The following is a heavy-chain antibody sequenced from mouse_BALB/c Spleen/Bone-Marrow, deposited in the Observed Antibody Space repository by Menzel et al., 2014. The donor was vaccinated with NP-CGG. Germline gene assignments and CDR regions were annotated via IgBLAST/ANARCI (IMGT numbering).Heavy chain of an antibody. D-gene: IGHD1-1*01. Sequence: SCAASGFTVNNENMGWVRQAPGKGLEWVSTISTRGGSTYYADSVKGRFTISRDNSKNTLYLQMNSLRAEDTAVYYCARDYGSRVDQHLESWGQGTLVTVS. CDR1: GFTVNNEN. CDR2: ISTRGGST. CDR3: ARDYGSRVDQHLES. J-gene: IGHJ4*01. V-gene: IGHV5-12-2*01.